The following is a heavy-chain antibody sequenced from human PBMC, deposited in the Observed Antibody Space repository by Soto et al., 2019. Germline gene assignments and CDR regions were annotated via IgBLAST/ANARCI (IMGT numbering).Heavy chain of an antibody. CDR3: AKPGCSSTSCYSTNDYYYYYMDV. J-gene: IGHJ6*03. Sequence: EVQLLESGGGLVQLGGSLRLSCAASGFTFSSYAMSWVRQAPGKGLEWVSAISGSGGSTYYADSVKGRFTISRDNSKNTLYLQMNSLRAEDTAVYYCAKPGCSSTSCYSTNDYYYYYMDVWGKGTTVTVSS. CDR1: GFTFSSYA. D-gene: IGHD2-2*01. CDR2: ISGSGGST. V-gene: IGHV3-23*01.